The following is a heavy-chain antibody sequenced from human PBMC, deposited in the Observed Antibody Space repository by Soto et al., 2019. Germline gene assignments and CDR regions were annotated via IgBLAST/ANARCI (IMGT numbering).Heavy chain of an antibody. D-gene: IGHD2-2*01. CDR3: ARHHIPDIVVVESYYYYYYGMDV. Sequence: GGSLRLSCAASGFTFSSYAMSWVRQAPGKGLEWVSAISGSGGSTYYADSVKGRFTISRDNSKNTLYLQMNSLRAEDTAVYYCARHHIPDIVVVESYYYYYYGMDVWGQGTTVTVSS. CDR1: GFTFSSYA. CDR2: ISGSGGST. J-gene: IGHJ6*02. V-gene: IGHV3-23*01.